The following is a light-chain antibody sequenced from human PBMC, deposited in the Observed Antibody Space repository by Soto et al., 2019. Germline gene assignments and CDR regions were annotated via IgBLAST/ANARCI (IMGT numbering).Light chain of an antibody. J-gene: IGLJ3*02. V-gene: IGLV4-60*02. Sequence: QPVLTQSSSASASLGSSVKLTCTLSSGHSSYIIAWHQQQPGKATRYLMKLEGSGSYNKGSGVPDRFSGYSSGADRYLTISNLQFEDEADYYCETWDSNTRVFGGGTQLTVL. CDR3: ETWDSNTRV. CDR2: LEGSGSY. CDR1: SGHSSYI.